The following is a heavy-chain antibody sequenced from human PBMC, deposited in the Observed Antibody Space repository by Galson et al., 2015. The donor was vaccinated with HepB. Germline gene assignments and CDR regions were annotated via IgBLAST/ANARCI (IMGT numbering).Heavy chain of an antibody. CDR1: GYSFTSYW. D-gene: IGHD6-13*01. J-gene: IGHJ6*02. CDR2: IDPSDSYT. CDR3: ARAAAGTIHSPVQTHYYYYGMDV. Sequence: QSGAEVKKPGESLRISCKGSGYSFTSYWISWVRQMPGKGLEWMGRIDPSDSYTNYGPSFQGHVTISADKSISTAYLQWSSLKASDTAMYYCARAAAGTIHSPVQTHYYYYGMDVWGQGTTVTVSS. V-gene: IGHV5-10-1*01.